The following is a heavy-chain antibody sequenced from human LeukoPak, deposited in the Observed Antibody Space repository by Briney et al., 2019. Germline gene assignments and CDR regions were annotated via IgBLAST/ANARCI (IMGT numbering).Heavy chain of an antibody. Sequence: GGSLRLSCAASGFTFSPYSMNWVRQAPGKGLEGVSFISSSSSTIYYADSVKGRFTISRYNAKNSLYLQMNSLRAEDTAVYYCARVRGSSPNYYYMDVWGKGTTVTVSS. J-gene: IGHJ6*03. CDR2: ISSSSSTI. D-gene: IGHD3-16*01. V-gene: IGHV3-48*01. CDR1: GFTFSPYS. CDR3: ARVRGSSPNYYYMDV.